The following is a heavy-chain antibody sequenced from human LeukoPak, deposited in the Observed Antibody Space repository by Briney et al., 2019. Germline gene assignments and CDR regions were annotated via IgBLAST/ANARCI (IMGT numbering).Heavy chain of an antibody. J-gene: IGHJ4*02. CDR2: ISSSGTDI. CDR1: GFTISSYE. Sequence: GGSLRLSCAASGFTISSYEMNWVRQAPGKGLEWVSYISSSGTDIIYADSVEGRFTISRDNSKNTVYLQMNSLRAEDTAVYYCAKNGRAYDWGQGTLVTVSS. CDR3: AKNGRAYD. D-gene: IGHD2-21*01. V-gene: IGHV3-48*03.